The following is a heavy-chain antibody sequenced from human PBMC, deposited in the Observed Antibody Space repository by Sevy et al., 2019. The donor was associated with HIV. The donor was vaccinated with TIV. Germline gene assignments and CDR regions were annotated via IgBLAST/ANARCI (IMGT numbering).Heavy chain of an antibody. J-gene: IGHJ3*02. CDR2: TYYRSKWYN. D-gene: IGHD3-10*01. V-gene: IGHV6-1*01. CDR3: ARGVAKYYYGSGSAYDAFDI. Sequence: SQTLSLTCAISGDSVSSNSAAWNWIRQSPSRGLEWLGRTYYRSKWYNDYAVSVKSRITINPDTSKNQFSRQLNSVTPEETAVYYCARGVAKYYYGSGSAYDAFDIWGQGTMVTVSS. CDR1: GDSVSSNSAA.